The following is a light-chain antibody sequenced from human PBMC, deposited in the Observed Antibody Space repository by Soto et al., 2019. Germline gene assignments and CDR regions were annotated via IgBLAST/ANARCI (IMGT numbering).Light chain of an antibody. CDR3: QQYGSSPRT. J-gene: IGKJ1*01. V-gene: IGKV1-5*03. CDR2: KAS. Sequence: DIQMTQSPSTLSASVGDRVIITCRASQSISSWLAWYQQKPGKAPKLLIYKASSLESGVPSRFSGSGSGTDFTLTISRLEPEDFAVYYCQQYGSSPRTFGQGTKVDIK. CDR1: QSISSW.